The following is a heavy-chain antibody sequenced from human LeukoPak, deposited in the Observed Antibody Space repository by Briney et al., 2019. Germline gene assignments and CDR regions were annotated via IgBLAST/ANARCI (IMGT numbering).Heavy chain of an antibody. CDR2: IIPIFGTA. V-gene: IGHV1-69*13. Sequence: SVKVSCKASGGTFSSYAISWVRQAPGQGLEWMGGIIPIFGTANYAQKFQGRVTITADESTSTAYMELSSLRSEDTAVYYCARGNSYYYDSSGYNYWGQGTLVTVSS. D-gene: IGHD3-22*01. J-gene: IGHJ4*02. CDR1: GGTFSSYA. CDR3: ARGNSYYYDSSGYNY.